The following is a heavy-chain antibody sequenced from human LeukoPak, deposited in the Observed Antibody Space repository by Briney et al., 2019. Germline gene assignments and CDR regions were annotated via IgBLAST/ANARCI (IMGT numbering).Heavy chain of an antibody. CDR1: GFTFSSYE. Sequence: GGSLRLSCAASGFTFSSYEMNWVRQAPGKGLEWVPYISSSGSTIYYADSVKGRFTISRDNAKNSLYLQMNSLRAEDTAVYYCARDNYIAAAGSGMDVWGQGTTVTVSS. CDR3: ARDNYIAAAGSGMDV. CDR2: ISSSGSTI. J-gene: IGHJ6*02. D-gene: IGHD6-13*01. V-gene: IGHV3-48*03.